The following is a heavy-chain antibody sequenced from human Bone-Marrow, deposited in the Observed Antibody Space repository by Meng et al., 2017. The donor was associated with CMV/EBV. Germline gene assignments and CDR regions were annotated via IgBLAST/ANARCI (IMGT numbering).Heavy chain of an antibody. CDR2: IRYDGSNK. J-gene: IGHJ6*02. D-gene: IGHD2-2*01. CDR3: AKGVLGYCSSTSCLPYYYYGMDV. CDR1: GFSFSSYG. Sequence: GSSLKFSCAASGFSFSSYGMHWVRQAPGKGLEWVAFIRYDGSNKYYADSVKGRFTISRDNSKNTLYLQMNSLRAEDTAVYYCAKGVLGYCSSTSCLPYYYYGMDVWGQGTTVTVSS. V-gene: IGHV3-30*02.